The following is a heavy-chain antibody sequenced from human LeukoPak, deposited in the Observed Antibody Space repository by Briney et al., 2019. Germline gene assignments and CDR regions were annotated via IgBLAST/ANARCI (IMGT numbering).Heavy chain of an antibody. J-gene: IGHJ4*02. Sequence: PGRSLRLSCAASGFTVSSTYMSWVRQAPGKGLEWVSVIYSGGGTFYSDSVKGRFTISRDYSKNTLYLQMNSLRTEDTAVYFCANDSNGPAFWGQGTLVTVSS. V-gene: IGHV3-53*01. CDR1: GFTVSSTY. CDR3: ANDSNGPAF. CDR2: IYSGGGT. D-gene: IGHD3-22*01.